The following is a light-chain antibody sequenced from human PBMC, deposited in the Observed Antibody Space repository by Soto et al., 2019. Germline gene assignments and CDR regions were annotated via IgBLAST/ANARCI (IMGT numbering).Light chain of an antibody. CDR1: QGIGVY. CDR3: QKYNSAPLT. CDR2: AAS. Sequence: DIPMTRSPSSLSASLGDRVTITCRASQGIGVYLAWFQQKPGNVPRLLIYAASTLQSGVPSRFSGSGSGTDFTLTISSLQPEDVATYYCQKYNSAPLTFGGGTKVEIK. J-gene: IGKJ4*01. V-gene: IGKV1-27*01.